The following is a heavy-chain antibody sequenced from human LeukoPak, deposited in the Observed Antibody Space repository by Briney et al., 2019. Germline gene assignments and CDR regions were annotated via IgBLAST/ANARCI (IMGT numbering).Heavy chain of an antibody. D-gene: IGHD3-22*01. J-gene: IGHJ4*02. CDR1: GGSVSSGSYY. V-gene: IGHV4-61*01. CDR3: ARAHHPSYYYDSSGYYDY. CDR2: IYYSGSI. Sequence: SETLSLTCTVSGGSVSSGSYYWSWIRQPPGKGLEWIGYIYYSGSINYNPSLKSRVTISVDTSKNQFSLKLSSVTAADTAVYYCARAHHPSYYYDSSGYYDYWGQGTLVTVSS.